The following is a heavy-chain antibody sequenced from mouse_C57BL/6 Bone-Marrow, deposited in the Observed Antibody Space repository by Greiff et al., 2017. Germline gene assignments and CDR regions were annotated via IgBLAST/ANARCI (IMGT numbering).Heavy chain of an antibody. CDR1: GFTFSDYY. V-gene: IGHV5-16*01. CDR2: INYDGSST. Sequence: DVHLVESEGGLVQPGSSMKLSCTASGFTFSDYYMAWVRQVPEKGLEWVANINYDGSSTYYLDSLKSRFIISRDNAQNILYLQMSSLKSEDTATYYCARERPYYFDYWGQGTTLTVSS. CDR3: ARERPYYFDY. J-gene: IGHJ2*01.